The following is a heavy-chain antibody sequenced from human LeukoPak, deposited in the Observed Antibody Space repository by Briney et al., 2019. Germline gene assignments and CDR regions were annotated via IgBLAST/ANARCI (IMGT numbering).Heavy chain of an antibody. Sequence: SETLSLTCAVSGGSISTYYWSWIRQPPGRGLEWIGSIHYSGSTSYNSSLKSRVTISVDTSKNQFSLKLSSVTAADTAVYYCARHAKQLVFYYGMDVWGQGTTVTVSS. CDR2: IHYSGST. V-gene: IGHV4-59*08. CDR1: GGSISTYY. J-gene: IGHJ6*02. D-gene: IGHD6-13*01. CDR3: ARHAKQLVFYYGMDV.